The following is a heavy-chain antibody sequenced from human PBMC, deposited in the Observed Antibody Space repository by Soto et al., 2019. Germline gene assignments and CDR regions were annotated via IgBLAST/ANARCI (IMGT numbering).Heavy chain of an antibody. CDR3: ATNRYYYGSGSYYNPLGYYYGMDV. Sequence: GESLKISCKGSGYSFTRYWIGWVRQMPGKGLEWMGIIYPGDSDTRYSPSFQGQVTMTEDTSTDTAYMELSSLRSEDTAVYYCATNRYYYGSGSYYNPLGYYYGMDVWGQGTTVTVSS. D-gene: IGHD3-10*01. CDR2: IYPGDSDT. V-gene: IGHV5-51*01. J-gene: IGHJ6*02. CDR1: GYSFTRYW.